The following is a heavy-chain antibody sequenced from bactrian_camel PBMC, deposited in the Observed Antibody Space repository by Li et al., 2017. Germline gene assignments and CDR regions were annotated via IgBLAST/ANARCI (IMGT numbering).Heavy chain of an antibody. CDR3: AADAQVVPGSSWFCLDHTLVTEYKY. D-gene: IGHD1*01. CDR1: GYISTAYC. Sequence: DVQLVESGGGSVQAGGSLRLSCGVSGYISTAYCMAWFRQAPGKEREGVAEISSGGGTIYYATSVKGRFTISRDNAANTLYLQMNSLKPDDAGMYYCAADAQVVPGSSWFCLDHTLVTEYKYWGEGTQVTVS. CDR2: ISSGGGTI. J-gene: IGHJ4*01. V-gene: IGHV3S59*01.